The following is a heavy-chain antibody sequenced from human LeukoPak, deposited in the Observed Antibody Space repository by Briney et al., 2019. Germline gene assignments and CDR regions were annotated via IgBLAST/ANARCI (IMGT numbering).Heavy chain of an antibody. CDR2: IYSGGST. V-gene: IGHV3-53*01. J-gene: IGHJ6*02. D-gene: IGHD3-22*01. CDR3: RKRYYNYDSSGYPLMDV. Sequence: GGSLRLSCAASGFTVSSNYMSWVRQAPGKGLEWVSVIYSGGSTYYADSVKGRFTISRDNSKNTLYLQMNSLRAEDTAVYYCRKRYYNYDSSGYPLMDVWGQGTTVTVSS. CDR1: GFTVSSNY.